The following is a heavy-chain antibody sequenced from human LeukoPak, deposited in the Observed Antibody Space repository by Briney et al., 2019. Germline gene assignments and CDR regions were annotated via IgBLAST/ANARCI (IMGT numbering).Heavy chain of an antibody. Sequence: GGSLRLSCAASGFTFSSYWMHWVRQVPGKGLVWVSRINPGGSSTAYADSVKGRFTISRDNAENTLYLQMDSLRAEDTAVYYCARSNQADDYWGQGTLVTVSS. CDR2: INPGGSST. J-gene: IGHJ4*02. D-gene: IGHD1-14*01. V-gene: IGHV3-74*01. CDR3: ARSNQADDY. CDR1: GFTFSSYW.